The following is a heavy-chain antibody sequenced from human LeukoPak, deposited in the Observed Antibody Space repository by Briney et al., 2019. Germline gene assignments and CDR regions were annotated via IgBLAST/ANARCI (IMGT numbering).Heavy chain of an antibody. V-gene: IGHV3-23*01. CDR1: GFTFRSYA. CDR2: ISGSDGNT. CDR3: AKAATFYYGSDL. Sequence: GGSLRLSCAASGFTFRSYAMSWVRQAPGEGLEWVSAISGSDGNTYYADSVKGRFTISRDDSKNTLYLQMNRLRAEDTALYYCAKAATFYYGSDLWGQGILVAVSS. J-gene: IGHJ4*02. D-gene: IGHD3-10*01.